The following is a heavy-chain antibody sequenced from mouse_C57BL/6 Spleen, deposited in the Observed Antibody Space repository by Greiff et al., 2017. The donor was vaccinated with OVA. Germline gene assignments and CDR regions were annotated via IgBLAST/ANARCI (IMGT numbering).Heavy chain of an antibody. CDR2: ISSGSSTI. Sequence: EVQLVESGGGLVKPGGSLKLSCAASGFTFSDYGMHWVRQAPEKGLEWVAYISSGSSTIYYADTVKGRFTISSDNATNTLFLQMTSLRSEDTAMYYCARPASITTVVGFDYWGQGTTLTVSS. CDR1: GFTFSDYG. CDR3: ARPASITTVVGFDY. V-gene: IGHV5-17*01. J-gene: IGHJ2*01. D-gene: IGHD1-1*01.